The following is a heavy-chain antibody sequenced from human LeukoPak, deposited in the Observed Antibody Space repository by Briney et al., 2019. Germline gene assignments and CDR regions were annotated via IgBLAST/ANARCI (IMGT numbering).Heavy chain of an antibody. J-gene: IGHJ4*02. CDR1: GFTFSDYY. Sequence: PGGSLRLSCAASGFTFSDYYMTWIRQAPGKGLEWVSYISGGSSYTNYADSVKGRFTTSRDNAKNSLYLQMNSLRAEDTAVYYCASRGDTSGYYYFDYWGQGTLVTVSS. CDR3: ASRGDTSGYYYFDY. D-gene: IGHD3-22*01. V-gene: IGHV3-11*03. CDR2: ISGGSSYT.